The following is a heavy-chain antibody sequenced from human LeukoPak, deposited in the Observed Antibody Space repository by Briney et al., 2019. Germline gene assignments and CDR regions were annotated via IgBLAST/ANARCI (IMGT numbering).Heavy chain of an antibody. CDR2: ISSAGST. J-gene: IGHJ5*02. CDR3: ARNLPERSRLITMIRGVRSWFDP. V-gene: IGHV3-53*01. D-gene: IGHD3-10*01. CDR1: GFTVSSNY. Sequence: GGSLRLSCVVSGFTVSSNYMSWVRQAPGKGLEWVSVISSAGSTYYADSVKGRFAISRGDSKNTLYLQMNSLRAEDTAVYYCARNLPERSRLITMIRGVRSWFDPWGQGTLVTVSS.